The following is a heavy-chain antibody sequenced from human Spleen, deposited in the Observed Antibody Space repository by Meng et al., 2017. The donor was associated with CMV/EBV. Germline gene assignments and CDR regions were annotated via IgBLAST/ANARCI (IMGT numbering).Heavy chain of an antibody. CDR2: IYRGDSDT. V-gene: IGHV5-51*01. J-gene: IGHJ4*02. CDR3: ARMAPRVPPYYFDY. D-gene: IGHD2-2*01. Sequence: GGSLRLSCKGSGYSFTSYWIGWVRQMPGKGLEWMGIIYRGDSDTRYSPSFQGQVTISADKSISTAYLQWSSLKASDTAMYYCARMAPRVPPYYFDYWGQGTLVTVSS. CDR1: GYSFTSYW.